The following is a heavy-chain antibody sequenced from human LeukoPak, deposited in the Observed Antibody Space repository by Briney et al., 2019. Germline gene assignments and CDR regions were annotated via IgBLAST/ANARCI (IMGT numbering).Heavy chain of an antibody. Sequence: SETLSLTCAVYGGSFSGYYWSWIRQPPGKGLEWIGFIYYTGNTNYNPSLKSRVTISVDTSKNQFSLKLSSVTAADTAVYYCARDQYYDAFDIWGQGTMVIVSS. V-gene: IGHV4-59*01. CDR3: ARDQYYDAFDI. J-gene: IGHJ3*02. D-gene: IGHD1-26*01. CDR2: IYYTGNT. CDR1: GGSFSGYY.